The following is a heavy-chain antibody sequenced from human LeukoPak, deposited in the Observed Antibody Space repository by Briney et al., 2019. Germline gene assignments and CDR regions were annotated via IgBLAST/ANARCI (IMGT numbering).Heavy chain of an antibody. CDR1: GYTFTGYY. J-gene: IGHJ4*02. Sequence: ASVTVSCKASGYTFTGYYMHWVRQAPGQGLEWMGWINPNSGGTNYAQKFQGRVTMTRDTSISTAYMELSRLRSDDTAVYYCARGGCSSTSCYVFDYWGQGTLVTVSS. CDR2: INPNSGGT. D-gene: IGHD2-2*01. V-gene: IGHV1-2*02. CDR3: ARGGCSSTSCYVFDY.